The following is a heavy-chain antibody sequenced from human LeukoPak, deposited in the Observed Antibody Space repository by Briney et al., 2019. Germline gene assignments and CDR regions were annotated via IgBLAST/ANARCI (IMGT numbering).Heavy chain of an antibody. CDR3: ASSVLEWLLYLDY. Sequence: GGSLRLSCAASGFTFSSYSMNWVRQAPGKGLEWVSYISSSSTIYYADSVKGRFTISRDNSKNTLYLQMNSLRAEDTAVYYCASSVLEWLLYLDYWGQGTLVTVSS. D-gene: IGHD3-3*01. V-gene: IGHV3-48*01. J-gene: IGHJ4*02. CDR1: GFTFSSYS. CDR2: ISSSSTI.